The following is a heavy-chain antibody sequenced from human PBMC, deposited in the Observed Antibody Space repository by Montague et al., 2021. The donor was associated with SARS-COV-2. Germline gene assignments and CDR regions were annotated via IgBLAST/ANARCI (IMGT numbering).Heavy chain of an antibody. V-gene: IGHV4-59*11. D-gene: IGHD6-19*01. CDR2: IYYSGTT. CDR1: GGSISSHY. J-gene: IGHJ3*02. Sequence: SEALSLTCTVSGGSISSHYWSWIRQSPGKGLEWIGYIYYSGTTIYNPSLESRVTISVDTSSNVFSLELRSVTAADTAIYYCARYEAVADAFDIWGQGTVVTVS. CDR3: ARYEAVADAFDI.